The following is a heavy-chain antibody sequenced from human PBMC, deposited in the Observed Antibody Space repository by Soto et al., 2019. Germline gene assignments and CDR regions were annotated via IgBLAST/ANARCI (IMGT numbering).Heavy chain of an antibody. Sequence: PGESLKISCKASGYGFTTYWIGWVRQMPGKGLEWMGIIYPGDSDTKYSPSLQGQVTISADTSISTAYLQWTSLKASDTAMYCCARSRRGAYSSGWYSPSGYYNYGIDVWGQGTKVTVSS. D-gene: IGHD6-19*01. CDR2: IYPGDSDT. V-gene: IGHV5-51*01. J-gene: IGHJ6*02. CDR1: GYGFTTYW. CDR3: ARSRRGAYSSGWYSPSGYYNYGIDV.